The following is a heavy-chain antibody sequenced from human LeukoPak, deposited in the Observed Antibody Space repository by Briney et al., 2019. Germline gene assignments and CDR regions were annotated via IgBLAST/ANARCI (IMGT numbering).Heavy chain of an antibody. CDR1: GYTFTSYG. V-gene: IGHV1-69*13. CDR3: ARDSNGDYRWFDP. Sequence: SVKVSCKASGYTFTSYGISWVRQAPGQGLEWMGGIIPIFGTANYAQKFQGRVTITADESTSTAYMELSSLRSEDTAVYYCARDSNGDYRWFDPWGQGTLVTVSS. CDR2: IIPIFGTA. D-gene: IGHD4-17*01. J-gene: IGHJ5*02.